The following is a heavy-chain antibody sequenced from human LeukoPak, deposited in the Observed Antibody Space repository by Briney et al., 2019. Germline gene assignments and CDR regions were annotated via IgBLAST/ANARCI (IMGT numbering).Heavy chain of an antibody. J-gene: IGHJ3*02. D-gene: IGHD1-26*01. CDR3: AKDFESYTSDSFHI. CDR1: GFTVSANY. CDR2: IYSSGHT. V-gene: IGHV3-66*03. Sequence: GGSLRLSCAASGFTVSANYMNWVRQAPGKGLEWVSVIYSSGHTYYADSVKGRFTISRDNSKNTLYLQMNSLRAEDTAVYYCAKDFESYTSDSFHIWGQGTMVTVSS.